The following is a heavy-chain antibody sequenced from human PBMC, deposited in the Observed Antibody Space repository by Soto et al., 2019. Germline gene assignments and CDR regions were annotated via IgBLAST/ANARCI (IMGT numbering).Heavy chain of an antibody. Sequence: PGGSTRLCRAACGFTFSVYDMGWICQAEGKGLEWVSYISSSGSTIYYADSVKGRFTISRDNAKNSLYLQMNSLRAEDTAVYYCARVQQGNNWNPPAGMDVWGQGTTVTVSS. CDR3: ARVQQGNNWNPPAGMDV. J-gene: IGHJ6*02. CDR2: ISSSGSTI. D-gene: IGHD1-20*01. CDR1: GFTFSVYD. V-gene: IGHV3-11*01.